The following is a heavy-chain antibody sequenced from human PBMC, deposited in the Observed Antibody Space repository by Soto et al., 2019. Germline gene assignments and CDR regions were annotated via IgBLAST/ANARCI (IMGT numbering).Heavy chain of an antibody. CDR2: ISGTGGST. CDR3: AKGPPLNYYDRSGYYPFDY. Sequence: GGSLRLSCAASGFTFSSFAMSWARQAPGKGLKRVSAISGTGGSTYYADSVKGRFTISRDNSKNTLYLQMNSLRAEDTAVYFFAKGPPLNYYDRSGYYPFDYWGQGTLVTSPQ. V-gene: IGHV3-23*01. J-gene: IGHJ4*02. CDR1: GFTFSSFA. D-gene: IGHD3-22*01.